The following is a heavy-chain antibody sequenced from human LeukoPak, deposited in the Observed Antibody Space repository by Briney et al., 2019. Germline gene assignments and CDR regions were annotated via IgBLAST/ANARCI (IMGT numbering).Heavy chain of an antibody. V-gene: IGHV3-30*02. CDR3: AKDEYCSSTSCYTGGGAWNWLDP. CDR1: GFTFSSYG. J-gene: IGHJ5*02. D-gene: IGHD2-2*02. CDR2: IRYDGSNK. Sequence: PGGSLRLSCAASGFTFSSYGMHWVRQAPGKGLEWVAFIRYDGSNKYYADSVKGRFTISRDNSKNTLYLQMNSLRAEDTAVYYCAKDEYCSSTSCYTGGGAWNWLDPWGQGTLVTVSS.